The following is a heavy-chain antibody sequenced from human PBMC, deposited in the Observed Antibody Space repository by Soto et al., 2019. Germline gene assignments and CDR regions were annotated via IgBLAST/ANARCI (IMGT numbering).Heavy chain of an antibody. J-gene: IGHJ4*02. V-gene: IGHV4-30-4*01. Sequence: SETLSLTCTVSGGSISSGDYYWSWIRQPPGKGLEWIGYIYYSGSTYYNPSLKSRVTMSVDTSKNQFSLKLSSVTAADTAVYYCARGPFLEWLLGFYFDYWGQGTLVTVSS. D-gene: IGHD3-3*01. CDR3: ARGPFLEWLLGFYFDY. CDR1: GGSISSGDYY. CDR2: IYYSGST.